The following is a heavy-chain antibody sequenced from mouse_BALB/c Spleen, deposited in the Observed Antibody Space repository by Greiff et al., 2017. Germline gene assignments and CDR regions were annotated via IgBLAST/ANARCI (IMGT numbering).Heavy chain of an antibody. CDR3: TRDGRDEFAY. Sequence: EVKLMESGGGLVKPGGSLKLSCAASGFTFSSYTMSWVRQTPEKRLEWVATISSGGSYTYYPDSVKGRFTISRDNAKNTLYLQMSSLKSEDTAMYYCTRDGRDEFAYWGQGTLVTVSA. J-gene: IGHJ3*01. CDR2: ISSGGSYT. CDR1: GFTFSSYT. V-gene: IGHV5-6-4*01.